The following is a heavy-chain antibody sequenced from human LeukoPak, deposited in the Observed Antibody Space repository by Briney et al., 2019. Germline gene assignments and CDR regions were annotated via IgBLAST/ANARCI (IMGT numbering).Heavy chain of an antibody. CDR1: GYTFTGYY. Sequence: ASVKVSCKASGYTFTGYYIHWVRQAPGQGPEWMGWINPNSGGTNSAQRFQGGVTMTRDTSISTVYTELSWLTSDDTAVYYCARVPGWNDVSGCFDYWGQGTLVTVSS. CDR3: ARVPGWNDVSGCFDY. J-gene: IGHJ4*02. V-gene: IGHV1-2*02. CDR2: INPNSGGT. D-gene: IGHD3-16*01.